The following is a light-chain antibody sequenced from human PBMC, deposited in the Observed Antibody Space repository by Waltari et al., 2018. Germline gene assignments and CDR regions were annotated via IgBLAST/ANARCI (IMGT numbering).Light chain of an antibody. CDR3: QQYSTWPPWT. CDR1: QSVNSN. CDR2: GAS. V-gene: IGKV3-15*01. Sequence: DIVTTQSPATLSVSPGERATLSCRTSQSVNSNLAWYQQKPGQAPRVLVFGASTRATGIPARFTGSGSGTEFTLTISSLQSEDFAIYYCQQYSTWPPWTFGQGTKVDIK. J-gene: IGKJ1*01.